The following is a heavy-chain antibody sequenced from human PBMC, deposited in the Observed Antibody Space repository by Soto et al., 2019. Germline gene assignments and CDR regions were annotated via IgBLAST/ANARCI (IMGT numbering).Heavy chain of an antibody. CDR1: GGSVSSGNYY. D-gene: IGHD2-21*02. CDR3: SRGSNHGDPRGAFDI. CDR2: IYNSGTT. V-gene: IGHV4-61*03. J-gene: IGHJ3*02. Sequence: PSETLSLACTVSGGSVSSGNYYWSWIRQPPGKGLEWIGYIYNSGTTNYNPSLKSRVSISIDTSKNHFSLKLSSVTAADTAVYYCSRGSNHGDPRGAFDIWGRGTMVTVSS.